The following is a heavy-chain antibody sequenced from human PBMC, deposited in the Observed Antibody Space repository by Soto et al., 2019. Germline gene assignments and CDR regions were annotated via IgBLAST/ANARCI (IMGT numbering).Heavy chain of an antibody. CDR3: AKESTVTTGYFDY. CDR1: GFTFSSYA. CDR2: ISGSGGST. J-gene: IGHJ4*02. Sequence: PGGSLRLSCAASGFTFSSYAMSWVRHAPGKGLEWVSAISGSGGSTYYADSVKGRFTISRDNAKNTLYLQMNSLRAEDTAVYYCAKESTVTTGYFDYWGQGTLVTVSS. V-gene: IGHV3-23*01. D-gene: IGHD4-4*01.